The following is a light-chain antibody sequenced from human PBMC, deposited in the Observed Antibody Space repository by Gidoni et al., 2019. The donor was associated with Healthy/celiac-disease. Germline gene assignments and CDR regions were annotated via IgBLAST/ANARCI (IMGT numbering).Light chain of an antibody. CDR1: SSDVGGYNY. V-gene: IGLV2-11*01. J-gene: IGLJ2*01. CDR3: CSYAGSYTR. Sequence: QSALTQPRSVSGSPGQSVTISCTGTSSDVGGYNYVSWYQLHPGKAPKLMIYDVSRRPSGVPDRFSGSKSGNTASLTISGLQAEDEADYYCCSYAGSYTRFGGGTKLTAL. CDR2: DVS.